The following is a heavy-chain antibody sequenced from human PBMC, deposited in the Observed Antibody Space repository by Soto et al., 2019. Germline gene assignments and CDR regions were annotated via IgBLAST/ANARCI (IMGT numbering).Heavy chain of an antibody. J-gene: IGHJ6*02. CDR3: ARGHSTGWENVLRASCQKHESLV. D-gene: IGHD1-26*01. Sequence: ASVNVYCKASGYISTDYHIHWGLQAPGQGLEWLGRINPKSGGTSTAQNFQGWVTMTRDRSISTVYMELTRLRSDDTAVYFCARGHSTGWENVLRASCQKHESLVWAQGSTVTV. CDR2: INPKSGGT. CDR1: GYISTDYH. V-gene: IGHV1-2*04.